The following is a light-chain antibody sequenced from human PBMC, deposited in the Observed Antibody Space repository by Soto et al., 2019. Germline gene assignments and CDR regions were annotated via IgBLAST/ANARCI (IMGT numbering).Light chain of an antibody. CDR1: QSISSW. Sequence: DIQMTQSPSTLSASVGDRVTITCRASQSISSWLAWYQQKPGQAPKLLIYKESDLQSGISSRFRGSGSGTEFTLTISSRQPDDYATYYCQQYKVYPYIFGQGTKLE. CDR3: QQYKVYPYI. CDR2: KES. V-gene: IGKV1-5*03. J-gene: IGKJ2*01.